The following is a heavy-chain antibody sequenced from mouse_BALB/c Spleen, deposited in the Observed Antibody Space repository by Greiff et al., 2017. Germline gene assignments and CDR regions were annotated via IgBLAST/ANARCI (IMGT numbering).Heavy chain of an antibody. D-gene: IGHD2-4*01. V-gene: IGHV1S56*01. CDR1: GYTFTSYY. CDR3: ARPPMITTGSCFAY. J-gene: IGHJ3*01. CDR2: IYPGNVNT. Sequence: VQRVESGPELVKPGASVRISCKASGYTFTSYYIHWVKQRPGQGLEWIGWIYPGNVNTKYNEKFKGKATLTADKSSSTAYMQLSSLTSEDSAVYFCARPPMITTGSCFAYWGQGTLVTVSA.